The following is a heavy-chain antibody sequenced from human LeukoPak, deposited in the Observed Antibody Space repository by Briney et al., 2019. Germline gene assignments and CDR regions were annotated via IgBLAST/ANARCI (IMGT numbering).Heavy chain of an antibody. CDR1: GFTLSSYD. Sequence: GGSLRLSCAASGFTLSSYDMHWVRQVTGKGMEWVSGIGLAGDTYYLGSVKGRFTISRENAKNSLYLQMNSLRAGDTAVYYCARDSQYRVFDIWGQGTMVTVSS. V-gene: IGHV3-13*04. D-gene: IGHD3-16*02. CDR2: IGLAGDT. CDR3: ARDSQYRVFDI. J-gene: IGHJ3*02.